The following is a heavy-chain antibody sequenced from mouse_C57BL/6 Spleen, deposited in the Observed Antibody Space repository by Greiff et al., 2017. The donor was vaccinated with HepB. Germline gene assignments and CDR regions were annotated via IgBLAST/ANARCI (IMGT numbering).Heavy chain of an antibody. CDR2: IDPETGGT. CDR1: GYTFTDYE. Sequence: VQLQQSGAELVRPGASVTLSCKASGYTFTDYEMHWVKQTPVHGLEWIGAIDPETGGTAYNQKFKGKAILTADKSSSTAYMELRSLTSEDSAVYYCTREGYYGSSTYAMDYWGQGTSVTVSS. D-gene: IGHD1-1*01. V-gene: IGHV1-15*01. J-gene: IGHJ4*01. CDR3: TREGYYGSSTYAMDY.